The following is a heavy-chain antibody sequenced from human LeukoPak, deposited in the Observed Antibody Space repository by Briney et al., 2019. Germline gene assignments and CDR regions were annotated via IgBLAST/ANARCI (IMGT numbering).Heavy chain of an antibody. Sequence: ASVKVSCKVSGYTFTSYDIHWVRQATGQGLEWMGWMNPNSDNTGYAQKFQGRVTMTRNTSISTAYMELSSLRSEDTAVYYCARAPFPPGDNYWGQGTLVTVSS. CDR1: GYTFTSYD. CDR2: MNPNSDNT. J-gene: IGHJ4*02. V-gene: IGHV1-8*01. CDR3: ARAPFPPGDNY. D-gene: IGHD2/OR15-2a*01.